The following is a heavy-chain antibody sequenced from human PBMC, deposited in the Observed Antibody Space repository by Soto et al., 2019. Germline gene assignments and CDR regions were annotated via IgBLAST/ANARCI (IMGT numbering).Heavy chain of an antibody. CDR1: GGSISSGGYY. CDR2: IYYSGST. CDR3: ARGVRDYYDSSGLYDY. Sequence: TSETLSLTCTVSGGSISSGGYYWSWIRQHPGRGLEWIGYIYYSGSTYYNPSLKSRVTISVDTSKNQFSLKLSSVTAADTAVYYCARGVRDYYDSSGLYDYWGQGTLVTVSS. V-gene: IGHV4-31*03. D-gene: IGHD3-22*01. J-gene: IGHJ4*02.